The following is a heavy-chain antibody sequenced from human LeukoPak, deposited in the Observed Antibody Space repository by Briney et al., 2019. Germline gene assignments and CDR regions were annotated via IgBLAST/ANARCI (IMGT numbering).Heavy chain of an antibody. Sequence: ASVKVSCKASGYTFTSYYMHWVRQAPGQGLEWMGIINPSGGSTSYAQKFQGRVTITADESTSTAYMELSSLRSEDTAVYYCARDVRDCSSTSCYPYYYYYGMDVWGQGTKVTVSS. CDR3: ARDVRDCSSTSCYPYYYYYGMDV. D-gene: IGHD2-2*01. CDR2: INPSGGST. CDR1: GYTFTSYY. J-gene: IGHJ6*02. V-gene: IGHV1-46*01.